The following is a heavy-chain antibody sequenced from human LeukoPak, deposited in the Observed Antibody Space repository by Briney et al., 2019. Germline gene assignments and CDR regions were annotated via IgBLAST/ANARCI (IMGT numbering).Heavy chain of an antibody. D-gene: IGHD6-19*01. CDR1: GGSFSGYY. Sequence: PSETLSLTCAVYGGSFSGYYWSWIRQPPGKGLEWIGEINHSGSTNYNPSLKSRVTISVDTSKNQFSLKLSSVTAADTAVHYCARGKQWRRRYFDYWAREPWSPSPQ. CDR2: INHSGST. CDR3: ARGKQWRRRYFDY. J-gene: IGHJ4*02. V-gene: IGHV4-34*01.